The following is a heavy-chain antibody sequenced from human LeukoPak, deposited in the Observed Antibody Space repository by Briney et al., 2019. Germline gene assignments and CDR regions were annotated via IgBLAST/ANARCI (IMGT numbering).Heavy chain of an antibody. CDR2: IYYSGST. D-gene: IGHD3-22*01. Sequence: SQTLSLTCTVSGGSISSGGYYWSWIRQHPGKGLEWIGYIYYSGSTYYSPSLKSRVTISVDTSKNQFSLKLSSVTAADTAVYYCACQYYDSSGYYYGWFDPWGQGTLVTVSS. V-gene: IGHV4-31*03. J-gene: IGHJ5*02. CDR3: ACQYYDSSGYYYGWFDP. CDR1: GGSISSGGYY.